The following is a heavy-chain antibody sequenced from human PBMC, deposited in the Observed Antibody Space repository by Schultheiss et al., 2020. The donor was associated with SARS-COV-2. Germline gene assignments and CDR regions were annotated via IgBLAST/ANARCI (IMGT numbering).Heavy chain of an antibody. CDR2: IIPIFGTA. J-gene: IGHJ4*02. D-gene: IGHD3-16*02. CDR3: ARDGAFYVWGSYRYFDY. CDR1: GGTFSSYA. Sequence: SVKVSCKASGGTFSSYAISWVRQAPGQGLEWMGGIIPIFGTANYAQKFQGRVTITADESTSTAYMELSSLRSDDTAVYYCARDGAFYVWGSYRYFDYWGQGTLVTVSS. V-gene: IGHV1-69*13.